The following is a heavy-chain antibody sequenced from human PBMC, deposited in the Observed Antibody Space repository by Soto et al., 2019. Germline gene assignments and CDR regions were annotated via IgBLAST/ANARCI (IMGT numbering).Heavy chain of an antibody. CDR3: AKDEISKTIRGDAFNF. J-gene: IGHJ3*01. Sequence: GGSLRLSCAASGFTFSSDGMHWVRQAPGKGLEWVAVISYDGSYQYYVDSVKGRFTISRDNSKNTLYLQMNSLRAEDTAVYYCAKDEISKTIRGDAFNFWGQGTMVTVS. CDR1: GFTFSSDG. D-gene: IGHD1-7*01. V-gene: IGHV3-30*18. CDR2: ISYDGSYQ.